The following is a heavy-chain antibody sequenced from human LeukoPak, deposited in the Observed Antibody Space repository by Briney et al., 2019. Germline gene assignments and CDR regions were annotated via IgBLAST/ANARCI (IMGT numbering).Heavy chain of an antibody. Sequence: GGSLRLSCTASGFAFSVDAMSWLRQPPGKWLEWVATINANSGTTSYAASVRGRFTISRDNSKNTLYIQLNTLRADDTATYYCAKPISGGLAVTADWFHPWGQGTLVVVSS. CDR3: AKPISGGLAVTADWFHP. CDR2: INANSGTT. D-gene: IGHD6-19*01. V-gene: IGHV3-23*01. CDR1: GFAFSVDA. J-gene: IGHJ5*01.